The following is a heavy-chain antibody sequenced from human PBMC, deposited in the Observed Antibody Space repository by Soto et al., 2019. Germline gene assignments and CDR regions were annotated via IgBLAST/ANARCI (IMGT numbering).Heavy chain of an antibody. D-gene: IGHD6-6*01. CDR1: GYTFTSYA. CDR3: ARDEGAALNWYFDL. CDR2: INAGNGNT. J-gene: IGHJ2*01. Sequence: QVQLVQSGAEVKKPGASVKVSCKASGYTFTSYAMHWVRQAPGQRLEWMGWINAGNGNTKYSQKFQGRVTITRDTSASTAYMELRSLRSEDTAVYYCARDEGAALNWYFDLWGRGTLVTVSS. V-gene: IGHV1-3*01.